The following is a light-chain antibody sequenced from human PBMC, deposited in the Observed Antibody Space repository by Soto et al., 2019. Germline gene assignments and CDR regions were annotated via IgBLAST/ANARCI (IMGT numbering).Light chain of an antibody. V-gene: IGKV3D-15*01. CDR2: GAS. CDR3: QQYNNWPAIT. J-gene: IGKJ5*01. Sequence: EIVMTQSPATLSLSPGERTTLSCRASQSVRSSLAWYQQKPGQAPRLLIYGASTRVTGIPPRFSGSGSGTEFTLTISSLQSEDFAVYYCQQYNNWPAITFGQGTRLEI. CDR1: QSVRSS.